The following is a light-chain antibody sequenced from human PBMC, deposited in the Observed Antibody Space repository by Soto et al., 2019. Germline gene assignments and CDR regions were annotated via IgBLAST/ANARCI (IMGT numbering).Light chain of an antibody. V-gene: IGKV1-5*03. Sequence: DIQMTQSPSTLSSSVGYIFTITCRASQSINSWLAWYQQKPGKAPKLLLYKASSLESGVPSRFSGSGSGTEFILSISSLHPDDFGTYYCQQYDTSPLTFGGGTKVDI. CDR2: KAS. J-gene: IGKJ4*01. CDR1: QSINSW. CDR3: QQYDTSPLT.